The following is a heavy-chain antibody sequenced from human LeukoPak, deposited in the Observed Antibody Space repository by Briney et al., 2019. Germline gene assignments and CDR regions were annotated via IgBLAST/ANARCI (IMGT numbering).Heavy chain of an antibody. J-gene: IGHJ4*02. D-gene: IGHD6-13*01. CDR3: AKDRVAAAGTSFDH. Sequence: HPGGSLRLSCAASGFTFNNYAMTWVRQAPGKGLQWVSSIIGSTGSTYYADSVKGRFTISRDISKNTLYLQMNSLRAEDTAIYYCAKDRVAAAGTSFDHWGQGTLVTVSS. V-gene: IGHV3-23*01. CDR1: GFTFNNYA. CDR2: IIGSTGST.